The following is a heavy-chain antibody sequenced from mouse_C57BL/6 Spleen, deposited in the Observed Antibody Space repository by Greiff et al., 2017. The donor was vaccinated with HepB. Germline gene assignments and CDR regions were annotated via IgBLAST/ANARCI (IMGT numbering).Heavy chain of an antibody. CDR1: GFTFSSYA. V-gene: IGHV5-4*01. CDR3: ARDSYDGTTGAMDY. CDR2: ISDGGSYT. Sequence: EVRLVESGGGLVKPGGSLKLSCAASGFTFSSYAMSWVRQTPEKRLEWVATISDGGSYTYYPDNVKGRFTISRDNAKNNLYLQMSHLKSEDTAMYYCARDSYDGTTGAMDYCGQGTSVTVSS. D-gene: IGHD2-3*01. J-gene: IGHJ4*01.